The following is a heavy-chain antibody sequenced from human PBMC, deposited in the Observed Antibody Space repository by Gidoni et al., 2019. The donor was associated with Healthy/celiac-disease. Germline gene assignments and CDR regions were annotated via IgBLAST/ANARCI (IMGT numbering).Heavy chain of an antibody. V-gene: IGHV4-61*02. J-gene: IGHJ3*02. Sequence: QVQLQESGPGLVKPSQTLSLTCTVSGGSISSGSYYWSWLRQPAGKGLEWIGRIYTSGSTNYNPSLKSRVTISVDTSKNQFSLKLSSVTAADTAVYYCARARGGDAFDIWGQGTMVTVSS. CDR3: ARARGGDAFDI. CDR2: IYTSGST. CDR1: GGSISSGSYY. D-gene: IGHD3-10*01.